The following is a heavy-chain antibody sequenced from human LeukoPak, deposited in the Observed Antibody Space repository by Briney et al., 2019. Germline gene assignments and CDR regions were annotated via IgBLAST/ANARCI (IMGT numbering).Heavy chain of an antibody. CDR3: ARERDGRFFDY. J-gene: IGHJ4*02. CDR1: GLTFRSYW. CDR2: INQGGSEK. V-gene: IGHV3-7*01. D-gene: IGHD5-24*01. Sequence: GGSLRLSCAVSGLTFRSYWMSWVRQPPGKGLEWVANINQGGSEKYFVDSVRDRFTISRDNAKNLLHLQMDTLRADDTAVYYCARERDGRFFDYWGQGTLVTVSS.